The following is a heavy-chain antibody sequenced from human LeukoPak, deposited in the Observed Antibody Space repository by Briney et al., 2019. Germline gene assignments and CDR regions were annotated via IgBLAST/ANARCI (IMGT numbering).Heavy chain of an antibody. V-gene: IGHV4-34*01. Sequence: NPSETLSLTCAVYGGSFSGYYWSWIRQPPGKGLEWIGEINHSGSTNYNPSLKSRVTISVDTSKNQFSLKLSSVTAADTAVYYCARTPKTGLPSPRWSAPNAFDIWGQGTMVTVSS. CDR2: INHSGST. CDR3: ARTPKTGLPSPRWSAPNAFDI. J-gene: IGHJ3*02. CDR1: GGSFSGYY. D-gene: IGHD2-15*01.